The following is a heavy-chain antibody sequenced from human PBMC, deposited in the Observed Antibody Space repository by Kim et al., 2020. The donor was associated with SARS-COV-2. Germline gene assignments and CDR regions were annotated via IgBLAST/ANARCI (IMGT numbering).Heavy chain of an antibody. CDR3: AKEGGYCSSTSCPRRFDS. J-gene: IGHJ4*02. Sequence: GGSLRLSCAASGFTFSTHAMSWVRQAPGEGLEWVSAISDSGDNTYCADSVKGRFTISRDDSKNTLYLQLNSLRAEDTAVYYCAKEGGYCSSTSCPRRFDSWGQGTLVTVSS. CDR1: GFTFSTHA. CDR2: ISDSGDNT. V-gene: IGHV3-23*01. D-gene: IGHD2-2*01.